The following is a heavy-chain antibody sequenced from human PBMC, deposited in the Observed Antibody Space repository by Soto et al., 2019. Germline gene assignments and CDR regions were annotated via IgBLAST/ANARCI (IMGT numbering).Heavy chain of an antibody. J-gene: IGHJ4*02. CDR3: ARHEYSYGKAFDC. V-gene: IGHV3-48*02. CDR1: GFTFSTYD. Sequence: GSLRLSCAASGFTFSTYDMNWVRQAPGKGLEWLSFISTSSSAIYYADSVKGRFTVSRDNAKNSLYLQMNSLRDEDTAVYYCARHEYSYGKAFDCWGQGTLVTVSS. CDR2: ISTSSSAI. D-gene: IGHD5-18*01.